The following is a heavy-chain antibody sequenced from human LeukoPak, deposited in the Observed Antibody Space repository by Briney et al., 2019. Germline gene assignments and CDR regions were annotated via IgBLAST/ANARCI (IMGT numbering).Heavy chain of an antibody. CDR2: IRSKAYGGTT. J-gene: IGHJ4*02. Sequence: GGCLRLSCTASGFTFGDYAMSWFRQAPGKGLEWVGFIRSKAYGGTTEYAASVKGRFTISRDDSKSIAYLQMNSLKTEDTAVYYCTSKAMVRGVHFDYWGQGTLVTVSS. D-gene: IGHD3-10*01. V-gene: IGHV3-49*03. CDR1: GFTFGDYA. CDR3: TSKAMVRGVHFDY.